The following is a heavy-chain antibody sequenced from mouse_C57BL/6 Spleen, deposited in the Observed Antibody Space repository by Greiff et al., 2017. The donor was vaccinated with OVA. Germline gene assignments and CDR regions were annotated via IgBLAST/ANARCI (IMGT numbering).Heavy chain of an antibody. CDR2: IYPGSGNT. V-gene: IGHV1-76*01. CDR3: ARGQLQDWFAY. Sequence: VQLQQSGAELVRPGASVKLSCKASGYTFTDYYINWVKQRPGQGLEWIARIYPGSGNTYYNEKFKGKATLTAEKSSSTAYMQLSSLTSEDSAVYFCARGQLQDWFAYWGQGTLVTVSA. D-gene: IGHD2-1*01. J-gene: IGHJ3*01. CDR1: GYTFTDYY.